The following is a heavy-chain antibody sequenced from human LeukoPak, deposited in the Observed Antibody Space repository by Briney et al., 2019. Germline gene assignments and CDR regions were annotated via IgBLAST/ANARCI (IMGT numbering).Heavy chain of an antibody. J-gene: IGHJ6*02. V-gene: IGHV3-23*01. Sequence: PGGSLRLSFSASGFTICRFAMTWVRQAPGKGLEWVFSVGSDYKTHYSECVKGRFAISRDNSPSRVFLQMNSLRAEDTALYFCAKDLHYYVAMDGWGQGTAVTVYS. D-gene: IGHD3-10*02. CDR3: AKDLHYYVAMDG. CDR1: GFTICRFA. CDR2: VGSDYKT.